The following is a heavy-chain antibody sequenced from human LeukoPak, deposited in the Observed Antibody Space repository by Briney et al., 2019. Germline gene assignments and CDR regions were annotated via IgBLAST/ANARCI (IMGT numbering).Heavy chain of an antibody. V-gene: IGHV1-46*01. Sequence: ASVKVSCKASGYTFTSYYIHWVRQAPGQGLEWMGIINPRDGYTNYGQKFQGRVTVTRDTSSNTLYMELRSLTSEDTAVYYCATLAAVVETWGQGTMVTVSS. CDR3: ATLAAVVET. CDR2: INPRDGYT. J-gene: IGHJ4*02. CDR1: GYTFTSYY. D-gene: IGHD5-18*01.